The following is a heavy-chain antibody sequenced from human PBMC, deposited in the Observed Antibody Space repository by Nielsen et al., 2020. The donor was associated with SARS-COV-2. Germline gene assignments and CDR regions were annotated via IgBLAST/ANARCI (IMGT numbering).Heavy chain of an antibody. V-gene: IGHV4-4*02. J-gene: IGHJ3*02. D-gene: IGHD3-10*01. Sequence: VRQAPGKGLEWIGEIYYSGSTYYNPSLKSRVTISVDTSKNQFSLKLSSVTAADTAVYYCARDSIGADAFDIWGQGTMVTVSS. CDR3: ARDSIGADAFDI. CDR2: IYYSGST.